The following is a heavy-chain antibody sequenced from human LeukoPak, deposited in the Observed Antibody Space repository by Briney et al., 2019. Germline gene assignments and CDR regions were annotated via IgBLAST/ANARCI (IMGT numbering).Heavy chain of an antibody. CDR1: GFTFSSYA. V-gene: IGHV3-23*01. CDR3: ARGGGYSSGQLGY. J-gene: IGHJ4*02. Sequence: GGSLRLSCAASGFTFSSYAMSWVRQAPGKGLEWVSAISGSGGSTYYADSVKGRFTISRDNSKNTLYLQMNSLRAEDTAVYYCARGGGYSSGQLGYWGQGTLVTVSS. D-gene: IGHD6-19*01. CDR2: ISGSGGST.